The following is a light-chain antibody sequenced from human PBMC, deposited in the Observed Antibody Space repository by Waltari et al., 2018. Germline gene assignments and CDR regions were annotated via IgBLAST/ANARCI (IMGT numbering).Light chain of an antibody. CDR3: TSYITTRGDWV. CDR1: SSDVGGYNL. J-gene: IGLJ3*02. Sequence: QSALTQPASVSGSPGQSITISCTGTSSDVGGYNLVSWHQQHPGKAPKLIIYEVSNRPSGVSNRFPGSKSGNTASLTISGLQAEDEADYYCTSYITTRGDWVFGGGTKLTVL. CDR2: EVS. V-gene: IGLV2-14*01.